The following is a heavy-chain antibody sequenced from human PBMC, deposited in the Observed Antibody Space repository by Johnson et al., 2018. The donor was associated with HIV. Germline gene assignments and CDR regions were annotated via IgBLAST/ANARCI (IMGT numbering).Heavy chain of an antibody. Sequence: QVQLVESGGGVVQPGRSLRLSCAASGFTFSSYGMHWVRQAPGKGLEWLAVILYDGSNKYYGDSVKGRFTISRENSKNTLYLQMNSLRAEDTAVYYCAKVGATVVTPRGEAFDIWGQGAMVTVSS. V-gene: IGHV3-30*18. J-gene: IGHJ3*02. CDR3: AKVGATVVTPRGEAFDI. D-gene: IGHD4-23*01. CDR1: GFTFSSYG. CDR2: ILYDGSNK.